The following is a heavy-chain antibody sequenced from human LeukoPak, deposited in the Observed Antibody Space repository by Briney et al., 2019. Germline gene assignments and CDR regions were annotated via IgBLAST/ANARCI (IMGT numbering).Heavy chain of an antibody. D-gene: IGHD3-22*01. CDR3: ARGLRYDSSGHYHYYYYGMDV. Sequence: SETLSLTCAVYGGSFSGYYWSWIRQPPGKGLEWIGEINHSGSTNYNPSLKSRVTISVDTSKNQFSLKLSSVTAADTAVYYCARGLRYDSSGHYHYYYYGMDVWGRGTTVTVSS. CDR2: INHSGST. J-gene: IGHJ6*02. V-gene: IGHV4-34*01. CDR1: GGSFSGYY.